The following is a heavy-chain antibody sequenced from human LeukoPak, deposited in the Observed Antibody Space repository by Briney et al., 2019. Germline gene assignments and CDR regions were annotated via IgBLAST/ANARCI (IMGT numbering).Heavy chain of an antibody. D-gene: IGHD1-26*01. CDR2: ISYDGSNK. Sequence: GGSLRLSCAASGFTFSSYAMSWVRQAPGKGLEWVAVISYDGSNKYYADSVKGRFTISRDNSKNTLYLQMNSLRAEDTAVYYCARDGPRVGATRGYYFDYWGQGTLVTVSS. CDR3: ARDGPRVGATRGYYFDY. CDR1: GFTFSSYA. V-gene: IGHV3-30*04. J-gene: IGHJ4*02.